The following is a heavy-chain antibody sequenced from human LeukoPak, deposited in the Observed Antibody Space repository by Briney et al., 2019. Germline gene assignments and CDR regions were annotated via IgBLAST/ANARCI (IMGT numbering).Heavy chain of an antibody. Sequence: SETLSLTCAVYGGSFSGYYWSWIRQPPGKGLEWIGEFNHSGSTNYNPSLKSRVTISVDTSQKQFSLRLTSVTAADTAVYYCARGRYLTTSGGAAAGFLDYWGQGSLVTVST. V-gene: IGHV4-34*01. CDR1: GGSFSGYY. CDR2: FNHSGST. CDR3: ARGRYLTTSGGAAAGFLDY. J-gene: IGHJ4*02. D-gene: IGHD6-13*01.